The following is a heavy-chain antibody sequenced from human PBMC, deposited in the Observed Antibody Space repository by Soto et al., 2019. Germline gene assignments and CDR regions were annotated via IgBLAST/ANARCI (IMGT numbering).Heavy chain of an antibody. J-gene: IGHJ5*02. CDR1: GFTFSSYT. V-gene: IGHV3-21*01. Sequence: EAQLVESGGGLVKPGGSLRLSCAASGFTFSSYTMNWVRQAPGKGLEWVSSISSSSNYIYYADSVKGRFTISRDNAENSLYLQMNSLRAEDTAVYYCARGGFCSSTSFYLLPFDPWGQATLVTVSS. D-gene: IGHD2-2*01. CDR3: ARGGFCSSTSFYLLPFDP. CDR2: ISSSSNYI.